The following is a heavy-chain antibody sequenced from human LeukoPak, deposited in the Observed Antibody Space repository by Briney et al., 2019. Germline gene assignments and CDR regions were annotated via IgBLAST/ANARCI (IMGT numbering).Heavy chain of an antibody. CDR3: AAAGTLEYFDY. D-gene: IGHD6-13*01. CDR2: IIPIFGTT. V-gene: IGHV1-69*13. Sequence: CSVTVSCKASGGTFITYAISWVRQAPGQGLEWMGGIIPIFGTTNFAQKFEGRVTITADESTSTAYMELSSLRSDDTAVYYCAAAGTLEYFDYCGQRALFSASS. J-gene: IGHJ4*02. CDR1: GGTFITYA.